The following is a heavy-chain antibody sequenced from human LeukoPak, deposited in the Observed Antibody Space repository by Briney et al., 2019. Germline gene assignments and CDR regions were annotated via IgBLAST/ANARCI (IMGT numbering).Heavy chain of an antibody. CDR3: AKGPKPAAITMVRGVRSYYYYMDV. Sequence: GGSLRLSCAASGFTFSSYGMSWVRQAPGKGREWVSFMSGSGGNTYYTDSVRGRFTISRDNSKNTLYLQMNTLTAEDTAIYYCAKGPKPAAITMVRGVRSYYYYMDVWGKGTPVTISS. CDR1: GFTFSSYG. V-gene: IGHV3-23*01. CDR2: MSGSGGNT. D-gene: IGHD3-10*01. J-gene: IGHJ6*03.